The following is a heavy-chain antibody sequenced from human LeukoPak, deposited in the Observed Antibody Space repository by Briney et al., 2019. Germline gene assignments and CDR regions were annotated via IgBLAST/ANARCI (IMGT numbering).Heavy chain of an antibody. D-gene: IGHD5-24*01. CDR1: VFTFSIYG. CDR3: ARKSASGNYPLDY. V-gene: IGHV3-23*01. CDR2: MSADSATT. Sequence: GGSLRLSCAASVFTFSIYGMHWVREAPGKGLEGVSVMSADSATTFYADSVKGRFTISRDNAKNTVFLQMSSLRAEDTALYYCARKSASGNYPLDYWRQGTLVSVPS. J-gene: IGHJ4*02.